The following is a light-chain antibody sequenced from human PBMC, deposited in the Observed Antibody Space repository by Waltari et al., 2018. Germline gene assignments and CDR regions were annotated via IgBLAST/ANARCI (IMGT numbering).Light chain of an antibody. CDR2: TAS. V-gene: IGKV1-39*01. CDR1: QSISDY. CDR3: QQSYSSPWT. Sequence: IQLTQSLPALAASVGDRVAITCRDRQSISDYLHWYQQKPGKAHRVLIYTASSLQRGVPTRFSGSGSGTEFTLTISTLQPEDAATYYCQQSYSSPWTFGQGTKVEIK. J-gene: IGKJ1*01.